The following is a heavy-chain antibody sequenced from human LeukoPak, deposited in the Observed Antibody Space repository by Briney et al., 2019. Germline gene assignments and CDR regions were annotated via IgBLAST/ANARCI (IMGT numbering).Heavy chain of an antibody. CDR2: INHSGST. D-gene: IGHD3-22*01. J-gene: IGHJ4*02. CDR3: ARGYSSVGNY. V-gene: IGHV4-34*01. CDR1: GGSFSGYY. Sequence: SETLSLTCAVYGGSFSGYYWGWIRQPPGKGLEWIGEINHSGSTNYNLSLKSRVTISVDTSKNQFSLKLSSVTAADTAVYYCARGYSSVGNYWGQGTLVTVSS.